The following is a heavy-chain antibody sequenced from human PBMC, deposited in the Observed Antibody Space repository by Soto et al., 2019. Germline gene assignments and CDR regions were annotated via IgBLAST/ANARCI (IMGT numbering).Heavy chain of an antibody. V-gene: IGHV1-2*02. D-gene: IGHD1-26*01. Sequence: ASVKVSCKASGYTFTGHYTHWVRQAPEQGPEWMGEIGPESGATRYAQRFQGRVTMTRDMSITTVYMELNNLSPDDTAVYYCGRGRSGQIVVFYWGQGTPVTVSS. J-gene: IGHJ4*02. CDR3: GRGRSGQIVVFY. CDR2: IGPESGAT. CDR1: GYTFTGHY.